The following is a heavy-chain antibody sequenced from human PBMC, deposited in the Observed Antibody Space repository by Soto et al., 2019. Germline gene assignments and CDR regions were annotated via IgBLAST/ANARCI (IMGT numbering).Heavy chain of an antibody. CDR3: ARAGYCSGGSCPLGMDV. CDR1: GGSISSGGYS. CDR2: IYYSGST. Sequence: SESLYLTCAVSGGSISSGGYSWSWIRQPPGKGLEWIGYIYYSGSTYYNPSLKSRVTISVDRSKNQFSLKLSSVTAADTAVYYCARAGYCSGGSCPLGMDVWGQGTTVTVSS. J-gene: IGHJ6*02. D-gene: IGHD2-15*01. V-gene: IGHV4-30-2*01.